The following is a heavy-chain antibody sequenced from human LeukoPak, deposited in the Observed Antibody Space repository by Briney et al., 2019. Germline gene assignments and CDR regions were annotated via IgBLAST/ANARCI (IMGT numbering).Heavy chain of an antibody. V-gene: IGHV3-21*01. CDR2: ISSSSYYI. Sequence: GGSLRLSCAASGFTFSSYSMNWVRQAPGKGLEWVSSISSSSYYIHYADSVKGRFTISRDNAKNSLYLQMNSLRAEDTAVYYCAGPSSCYDYWGEGTLVSASS. CDR3: AGPSSCYDY. CDR1: GFTFSSYS. D-gene: IGHD3-22*01. J-gene: IGHJ4*02.